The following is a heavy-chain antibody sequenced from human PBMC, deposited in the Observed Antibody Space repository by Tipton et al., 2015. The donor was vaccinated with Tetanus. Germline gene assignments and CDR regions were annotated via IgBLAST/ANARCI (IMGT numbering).Heavy chain of an antibody. Sequence: QLVQSGAEVKKPGESLRISCKGSGYSFTSYWISWVRQMPGKGLEWMGRIDPSDSYTNYSPSFQGHVTVSADKSISTAYLQRSSLKASDPAMYYCARHALPYGDYRGFAPWGQGTLVTVSS. J-gene: IGHJ5*02. D-gene: IGHD4-17*01. V-gene: IGHV5-10-1*01. CDR1: GYSFTSYW. CDR3: ARHALPYGDYRGFAP. CDR2: IDPSDSYT.